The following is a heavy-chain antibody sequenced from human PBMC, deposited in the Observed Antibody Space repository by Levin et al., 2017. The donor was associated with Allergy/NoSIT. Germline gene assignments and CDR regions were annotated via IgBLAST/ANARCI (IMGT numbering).Heavy chain of an antibody. CDR1: GLTFSNYG. CDR2: IWNNGNKK. D-gene: IGHD4-17*01. Sequence: GESLKISCAASGLTFSNYGMHWVRQAPGKGLEWVAAIWNNGNKKYYADSVKGRFTISGDNSNNTLYLQMNSLRAEDTAVYYCARGVHDYGDPTAVDYWGQGTLVTVSS. J-gene: IGHJ4*02. CDR3: ARGVHDYGDPTAVDY. V-gene: IGHV3-33*01.